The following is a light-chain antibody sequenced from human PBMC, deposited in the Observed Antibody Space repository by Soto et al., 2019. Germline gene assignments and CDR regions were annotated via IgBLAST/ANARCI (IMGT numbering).Light chain of an antibody. CDR2: GTS. Sequence: EIIMTQSPATLSVSPGGRATLSCRASQRVSSNLAWYQQKPGQAPRLLIYGTSTRATDIPPRFSGSGSGTEFTLTLRSLQSEDFAVYFCQQYHNWPLTSGGATTVDIK. V-gene: IGKV3-15*01. J-gene: IGKJ4*01. CDR3: QQYHNWPLT. CDR1: QRVSSN.